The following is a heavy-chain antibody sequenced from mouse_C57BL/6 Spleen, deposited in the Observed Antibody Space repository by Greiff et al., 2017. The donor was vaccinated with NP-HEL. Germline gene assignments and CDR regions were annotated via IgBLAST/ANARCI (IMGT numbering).Heavy chain of an antibody. D-gene: IGHD2-4*01. CDR1: GYTFTSYG. CDR3: ALYYDYDKGFAY. CDR2: IYPRSGNT. Sequence: QVQLQQSGAELARPGASVKLSCKASGYTFTSYGISWVKQRTGQGLEWIGEIYPRSGNTYYNEKFKGKATLTADKSSSTAYMELRSLTSEDSAVYFCALYYDYDKGFAYWGQGTLVTVSA. V-gene: IGHV1-81*01. J-gene: IGHJ3*01.